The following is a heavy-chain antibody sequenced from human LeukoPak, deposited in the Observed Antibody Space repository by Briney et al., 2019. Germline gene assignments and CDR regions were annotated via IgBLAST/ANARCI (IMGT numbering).Heavy chain of an antibody. J-gene: IGHJ4*02. CDR1: GYTFTSYW. CDR2: INPDGSST. D-gene: IGHD6-13*01. CDR3: ARAPRNSSTMLDY. V-gene: IGHV1-46*01. Sequence: GASVKVSCKASGYTFTSYWIQWVRQAPGQGLEWMGLINPDGSSTAYAHRFQGRVTMTRDTSTSTVYMDFSSLRSEDTALYYCARAPRNSSTMLDYWGQGTLVTVSS.